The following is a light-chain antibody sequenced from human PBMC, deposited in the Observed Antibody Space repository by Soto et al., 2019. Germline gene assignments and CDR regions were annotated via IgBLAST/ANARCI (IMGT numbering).Light chain of an antibody. Sequence: EIVLTQSPATLSVSPGESVTLSCRASQLFSSNLAWYQRRPGQAPRLLIYGSSTRATGVPARFSGSASGTEFTLTISSLQSEDFGVYYCQQYDNWPPKTFGGGTKVEVK. V-gene: IGKV3-15*01. CDR1: QLFSSN. CDR3: QQYDNWPPKT. CDR2: GSS. J-gene: IGKJ4*01.